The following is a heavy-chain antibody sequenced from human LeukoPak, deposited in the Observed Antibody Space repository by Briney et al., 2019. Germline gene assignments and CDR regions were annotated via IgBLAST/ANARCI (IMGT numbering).Heavy chain of an antibody. CDR1: GGSISSYY. CDR2: IYYSGST. V-gene: IGHV4-59*12. D-gene: IGHD3-22*01. CDR3: AREGGWLFHF. J-gene: IGHJ4*02. Sequence: SETLSLTCTVSGGSISSYYWSWIRQPPGKGLEWIGYIYYSGSTNYNPSLKSRVTISVDTSKNQFSLKLSSVAPEDTALYYCAREGGWLFHFWGQGTLVTVSS.